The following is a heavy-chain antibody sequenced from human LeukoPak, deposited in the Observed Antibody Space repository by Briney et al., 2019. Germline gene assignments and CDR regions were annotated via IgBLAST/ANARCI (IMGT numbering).Heavy chain of an antibody. CDR2: INAYNGNT. D-gene: IGHD2-2*01. J-gene: IGHJ3*02. CDR1: GYTFTCYY. V-gene: IGHV1-18*04. Sequence: ASVKVSCKASGYTFTCYYMHWVRQAPGQGLEWMGWINAYNGNTNYAQKLQGRVTMTTDTSTSTAYMELRSLRSDDTAVYYCAREGRLVVVVPAATNSAFDIWGQGTMVTVSS. CDR3: AREGRLVVVVPAATNSAFDI.